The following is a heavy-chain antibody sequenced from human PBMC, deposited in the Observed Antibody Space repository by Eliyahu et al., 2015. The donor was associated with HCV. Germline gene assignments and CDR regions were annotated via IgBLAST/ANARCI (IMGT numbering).Heavy chain of an antibody. CDR3: AKNGQVSPSPNYFDY. J-gene: IGHJ4*02. V-gene: IGHV3-30*18. D-gene: IGHD2-8*01. CDR1: GFTFNTYG. Sequence: QVKLVESGGGVVQPGRSLRLSCAASGFTFNTYGMHWVRQAPGKGLEWVAILSNDGSNKYYADSVKGRFTISRDNSKNTLYLQMNSLRAEDTAVYYCAKNGQVSPSPNYFDYWGQGTLVTVSS. CDR2: LSNDGSNK.